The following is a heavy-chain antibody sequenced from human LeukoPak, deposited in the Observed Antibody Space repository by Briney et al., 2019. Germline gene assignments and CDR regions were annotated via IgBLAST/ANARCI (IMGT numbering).Heavy chain of an antibody. V-gene: IGHV3-21*01. CDR1: GFTFSSYS. Sequence: PGGSLRLSCAASGFTFSSYSMNWVRQAPGKGLEWVSSISSSSSYIYYADSVKGRFTISRDNAKNSLYLQMNSLRAEDTAVYYCARIAVYADAFDIWGQGTMVTVSS. CDR3: ARIAVYADAFDI. D-gene: IGHD2-8*01. CDR2: ISSSSSYI. J-gene: IGHJ3*02.